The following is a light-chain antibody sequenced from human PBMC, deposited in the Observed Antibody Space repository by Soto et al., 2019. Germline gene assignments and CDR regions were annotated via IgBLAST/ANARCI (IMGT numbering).Light chain of an antibody. CDR2: DAS. CDR1: QSINIW. CDR3: QQYNSYSRYT. Sequence: DIQMTQSPSTLSASVGDRVTITCRASQSINIWLAWYQQKPGTAPKLLIYDASSLESGVPSRFSGSGSGTEFTLTISSLQPGDFATYYCQQYNSYSRYTFGQGTKLEIK. J-gene: IGKJ2*01. V-gene: IGKV1-5*01.